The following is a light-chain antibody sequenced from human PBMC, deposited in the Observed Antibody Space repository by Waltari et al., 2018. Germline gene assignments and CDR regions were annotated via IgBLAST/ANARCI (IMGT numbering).Light chain of an antibody. CDR2: KVS. V-gene: IGKV2-30*01. CDR1: QSLVSRDGNTY. J-gene: IGKJ1*01. Sequence: EVVMTQFPLSLSVTLGQSASISCRSSQSLVSRDGNTYFNWFQQRPGQSPRRLLFKVSNRDSVVPDRFSGSGSGAAFTLTISREEAEDVGFYYCMQGTDWPWTCGQGTKVEIK. CDR3: MQGTDWPWT.